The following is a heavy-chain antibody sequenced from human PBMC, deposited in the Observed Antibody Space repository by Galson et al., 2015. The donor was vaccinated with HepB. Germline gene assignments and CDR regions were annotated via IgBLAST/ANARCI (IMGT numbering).Heavy chain of an antibody. V-gene: IGHV1-46*01. CDR3: ARESCGGDCYWEDYYYYGMDV. D-gene: IGHD2-21*02. Sequence: SVKVSCKASGYTFSNYYIHWVRQAPGQGLEWMAVINPSVGSTTYAQKLQGRVTSTRDTSTSTVYMELSSLRSEDTAVYYCARESCGGDCYWEDYYYYGMDVWGQGTSVTVSS. J-gene: IGHJ6*02. CDR1: GYTFSNYY. CDR2: INPSVGST.